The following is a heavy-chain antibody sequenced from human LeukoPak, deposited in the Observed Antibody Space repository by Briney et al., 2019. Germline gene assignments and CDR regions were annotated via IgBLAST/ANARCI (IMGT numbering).Heavy chain of an antibody. CDR1: GGSISSYY. J-gene: IGHJ6*03. V-gene: IGHV4-59*01. CDR3: ARGIIVVVPAAPYYYYYYMDV. D-gene: IGHD2-2*01. CDR2: IYYGGST. Sequence: SETLSLTCTVSGGSISSYYWSWIRQPPGKGLEWIGYIYYGGSTNYNPSLKSRVTISVDTSKNQFSLKLSSVTAADTAVYYCARGIIVVVPAAPYYYYYYMDVWGKGTTVTVSS.